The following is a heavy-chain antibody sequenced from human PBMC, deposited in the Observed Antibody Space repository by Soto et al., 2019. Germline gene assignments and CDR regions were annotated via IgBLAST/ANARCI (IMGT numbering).Heavy chain of an antibody. D-gene: IGHD2-8*02. J-gene: IGHJ4*02. CDR3: ARDKITGLFDY. CDR2: INHSGST. Sequence: SETLSLTCAVYGGSFRGYYLTWIRQPPGTGLEWIGEINHSGSTNYNPSLKSRVTISVDTSKNQFSLKLTSVTAADTAVYYCARDKITGLFDYWGQGTLVTVSS. CDR1: GGSFRGYY. V-gene: IGHV4-34*01.